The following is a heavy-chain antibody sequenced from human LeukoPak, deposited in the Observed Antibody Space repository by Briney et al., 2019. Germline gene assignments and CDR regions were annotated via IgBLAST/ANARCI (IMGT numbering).Heavy chain of an antibody. D-gene: IGHD3-22*01. CDR3: ARLRPYCYDGPIDY. CDR1: GGTFSSYA. J-gene: IGHJ4*02. V-gene: IGHV1-69*05. CDR2: IIPIFGTA. Sequence: SVKVSCKASGGTFSSYAISWVRQAPGQGLEWMGRIIPIFGTANYAQKFQGRVTITTDESTSTAYMELSSLRSEDTAVYYCARLRPYCYDGPIDYWGQGTLVTVSS.